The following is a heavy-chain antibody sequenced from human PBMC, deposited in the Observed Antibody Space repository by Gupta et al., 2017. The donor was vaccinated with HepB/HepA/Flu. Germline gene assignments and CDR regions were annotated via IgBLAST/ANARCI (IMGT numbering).Heavy chain of an antibody. CDR2: ISYHGSKK. D-gene: IGHD3-10*01. Sequence: QVQLVESGGGVVHPGRSLRLSCAASGFTFSSYAMHWVRQAPGKGLEWVAVISYHGSKKDDSDSVKGRLTIARDNSKSTMNMKMTSLRAEDTAVDDCASGGLPRADGGQGTMVTVYS. V-gene: IGHV3-30-3*01. CDR3: ASGGLPRAD. J-gene: IGHJ4*02. CDR1: GFTFSSYA.